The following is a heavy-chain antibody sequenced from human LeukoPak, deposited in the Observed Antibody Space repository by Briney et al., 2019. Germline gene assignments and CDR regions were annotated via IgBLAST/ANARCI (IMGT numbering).Heavy chain of an antibody. D-gene: IGHD4-23*01. CDR2: ISYDGSNK. J-gene: IGHJ4*02. Sequence: GRSLRLSCAASGFTFRSYAMHWVRQAPGKGLEWVAVISYDGSNKCYADSVKGRFTISRDNSKNTLYLQMNSLRAEDTAVYYCARSYGGNSYYFDYWGQGTLVTVSS. CDR3: ARSYGGNSYYFDY. CDR1: GFTFRSYA. V-gene: IGHV3-30-3*01.